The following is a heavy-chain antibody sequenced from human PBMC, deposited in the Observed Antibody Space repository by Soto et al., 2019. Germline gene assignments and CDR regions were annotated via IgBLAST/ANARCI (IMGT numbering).Heavy chain of an antibody. V-gene: IGHV1-69*13. J-gene: IGHJ4*02. D-gene: IGHD3-9*01. CDR3: ARDSTPSHLRYFDWLPDGGGHYFDY. Sequence: SVKVSCKASGGTFSSYAISWVRQAPGQGLEWMGGIIPIFGTANYAQKFQGRVTITADESTSTAYMELSSLRSEDTAVYYCARDSTPSHLRYFDWLPDGGGHYFDYWGQGTLVTVSS. CDR1: GGTFSSYA. CDR2: IIPIFGTA.